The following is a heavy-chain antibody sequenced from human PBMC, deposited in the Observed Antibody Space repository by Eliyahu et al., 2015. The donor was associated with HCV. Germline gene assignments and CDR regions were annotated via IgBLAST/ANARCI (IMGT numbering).Heavy chain of an antibody. J-gene: IGHJ4*02. Sequence: XASGFTFXSYAXSWVRQAPGKGLEWVSAISGSGGSTXYADSVKGRFTISRDNSKNTLYLQMNSLRAEDTAVYYCAKEPLGYCSGGSCSYFDYWGQGTLVTVSS. CDR1: GFTFXSYA. V-gene: IGHV3-23*01. CDR3: AKEPLGYCSGGSCSYFDY. CDR2: ISGSGGST. D-gene: IGHD2-15*01.